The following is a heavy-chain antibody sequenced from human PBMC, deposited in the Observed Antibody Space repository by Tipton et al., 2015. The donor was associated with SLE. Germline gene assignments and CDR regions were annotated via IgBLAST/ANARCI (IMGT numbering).Heavy chain of an antibody. CDR2: IRNSDGTT. D-gene: IGHD1-14*01. Sequence: SLRLSCAASGFTFNNYVMSWVRQAPGTGLEWVSGIRNSDGTTYYADSVKGRFTISRDNSKNTLYLQVNSLRAEDTAVYYCAAGSGGLWYFDLWGRGTLVTVSS. CDR3: AAGSGGLWYFDL. J-gene: IGHJ2*01. V-gene: IGHV3-23*01. CDR1: GFTFNNYV.